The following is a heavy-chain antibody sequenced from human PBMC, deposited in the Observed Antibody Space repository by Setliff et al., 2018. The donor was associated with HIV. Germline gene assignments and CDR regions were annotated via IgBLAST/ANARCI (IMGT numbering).Heavy chain of an antibody. CDR2: ISSAGDII. CDR1: GFTFSDYY. J-gene: IGHJ4*02. D-gene: IGHD4-17*01. V-gene: IGHV3-11*04. CDR3: MYGGRTATTH. Sequence: PGGSLRLSCAASGFTFSDYYMSWVRQAPGKGMEWILYISSAGDIIYYADSVKGRFTISRDNAKNSLYLRMNSLRAEDTAVYYCMYGGRTATTHWGQGTLVTVSS.